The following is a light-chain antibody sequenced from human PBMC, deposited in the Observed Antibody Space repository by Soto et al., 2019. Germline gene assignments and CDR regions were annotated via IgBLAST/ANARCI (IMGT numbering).Light chain of an antibody. CDR3: NSYTSSATLV. CDR2: DVS. J-gene: IGLJ3*02. Sequence: QSALTQPASVSGSPGQSITISCTGTSSDVGGYNYVSWYQQYPDKAPKLMLYDVSNRPSGVSNRFSGSKSGNTASLTISGLQAEDEADYYCNSYTSSATLVFGGGTQLTVL. CDR1: SSDVGGYNY. V-gene: IGLV2-14*01.